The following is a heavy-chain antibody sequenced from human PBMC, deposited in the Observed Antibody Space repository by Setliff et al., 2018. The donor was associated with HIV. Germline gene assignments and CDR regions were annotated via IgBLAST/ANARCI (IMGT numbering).Heavy chain of an antibody. D-gene: IGHD3-3*01. Sequence: PGGSLRLSCAASGFTVSSNYMSWVRQAPGKGLGWVSVIYSGGTTYYADSVKGRFTISRDNSKNTLYLQMNSLRTEDTAVYYCARDRVRITIFGVPSDPYYMDVWGKGTTVTVSS. CDR3: ARDRVRITIFGVPSDPYYMDV. CDR1: GFTVSSNY. J-gene: IGHJ6*03. CDR2: IYSGGTT. V-gene: IGHV3-66*02.